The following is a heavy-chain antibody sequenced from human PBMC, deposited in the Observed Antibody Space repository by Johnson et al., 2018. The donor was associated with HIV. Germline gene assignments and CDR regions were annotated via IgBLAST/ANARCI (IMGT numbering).Heavy chain of an antibody. D-gene: IGHD1-26*01. V-gene: IGHV3-15*01. J-gene: IGHJ3*02. Sequence: VQLVESGGGLVKPGGSLRLSCAAAGFVFRDYYMNWMRQAPGRGLEWIARIKSKTDGGTTDYAAPVKGRFTISRDDSKNTLYLQMNSLRAEDTAVYYCAKSWHSESLYDAFHIWGQGTMVTVSS. CDR1: GFVFRDYY. CDR2: IKSKTDGGTT. CDR3: AKSWHSESLYDAFHI.